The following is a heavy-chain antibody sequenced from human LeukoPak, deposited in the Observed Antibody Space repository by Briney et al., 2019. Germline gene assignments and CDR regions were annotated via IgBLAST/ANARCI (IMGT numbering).Heavy chain of an antibody. CDR2: ILRGRGGRT. CDR1: GFTFSSYA. V-gene: IGHV3-23*01. CDR3: VKDLNAGDGRREFDP. D-gene: IGHD4-17*01. J-gene: IGHJ5*02. Sequence: GGSLRLSCAASGFTFSSYAMSWVRRAPGKGREGVSGILRGRGGRTYDADSVKNRFPISRDNYRDTLYLRMNSRSAEDTAVYYCVKDLNAGDGRREFDPWGQGSLVSVSS.